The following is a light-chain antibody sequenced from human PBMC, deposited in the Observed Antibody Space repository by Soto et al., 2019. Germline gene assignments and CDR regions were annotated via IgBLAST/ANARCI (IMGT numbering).Light chain of an antibody. J-gene: IGLJ1*01. CDR3: SSYAGRETGV. V-gene: IGLV2-8*01. CDR2: EVF. CDR1: SNDIGAYNY. Sequence: SALTQPPAASGSPGQSVTISCPGTSNDIGAYNYVSWYQQRPGKAPKLLIYEVFRRPSGVPDRFSASKSGNTASLTVSGLQPEDEADYYCSSYAGRETGVFGTGTKVTVL.